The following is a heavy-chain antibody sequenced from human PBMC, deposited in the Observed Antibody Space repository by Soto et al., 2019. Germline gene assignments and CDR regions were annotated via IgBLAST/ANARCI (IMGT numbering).Heavy chain of an antibody. D-gene: IGHD3-3*02. Sequence: GESLKISCKGSGYSFTSYWIGWVRQMPGKGLEWMGIIYPGDSDTRYSPSFQGQVTISADKSISTAYLQWSSLKASDTAMYYCALALDSYYYYMDVWGKGTTVTVSS. CDR2: IYPGDSDT. CDR3: ALALDSYYYYMDV. V-gene: IGHV5-51*01. CDR1: GYSFTSYW. J-gene: IGHJ6*03.